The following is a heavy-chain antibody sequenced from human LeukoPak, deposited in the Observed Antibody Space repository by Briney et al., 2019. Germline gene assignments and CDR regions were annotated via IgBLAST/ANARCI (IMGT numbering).Heavy chain of an antibody. V-gene: IGHV3-7*01. CDR1: GFTFSDYY. Sequence: GGSLRLSCAASGFTFSDYYMSWIRQAPGKGLEWVANIKQDGSEKYYVDSVKGRFTISRDNAKNSLYLQMNSLRAEDTAVYYCARDFGYTKRWFDPWGQGTLVTVSS. CDR3: ARDFGYTKRWFDP. D-gene: IGHD5-24*01. CDR2: IKQDGSEK. J-gene: IGHJ5*02.